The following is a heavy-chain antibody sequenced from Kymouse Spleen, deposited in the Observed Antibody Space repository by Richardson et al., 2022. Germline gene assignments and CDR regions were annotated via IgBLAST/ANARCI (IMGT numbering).Heavy chain of an antibody. J-gene: IGHJ5*02. V-gene: IGHV3-33*01. CDR1: GFTFSSYG. Sequence: QVQLVESGGGVVQPGRSLRLSCAASGFTFSSYGMHWVRQAPGKGLEWVAVIWYDGSNKYYADSVKGRFTISRDNSKNTLYLQMNSLRAEDTAVYYCARDFYSNYGFDPWGQGTLVTVSS. CDR3: ARDFYSNYGFDP. D-gene: IGHD4-11,IGHD4-11*01. CDR2: IWYDGSNK.